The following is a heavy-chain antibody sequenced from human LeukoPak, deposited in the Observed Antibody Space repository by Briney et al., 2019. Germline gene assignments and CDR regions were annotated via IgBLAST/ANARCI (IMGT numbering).Heavy chain of an antibody. Sequence: SETLCLPRAVSVGSISRSSYYWGWVRRPPGKGLEWVGSIYYSGRTYYNPSLKSRVTISVDTSKNQFSLKLSSVTAADTAVYYCARHPHYYDSSGYVFDYWGQGTLVTASS. V-gene: IGHV4-39*01. CDR1: VGSISRSSYY. D-gene: IGHD3-22*01. CDR3: ARHPHYYDSSGYVFDY. J-gene: IGHJ4*02. CDR2: IYYSGRT.